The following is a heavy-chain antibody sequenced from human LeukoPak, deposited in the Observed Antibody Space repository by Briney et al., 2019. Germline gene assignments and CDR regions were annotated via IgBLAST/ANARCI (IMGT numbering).Heavy chain of an antibody. V-gene: IGHV3-11*01. J-gene: IGHJ5*02. CDR1: AFRVSVYY. Sequence: SGGSLRLSCAASAFRVSVYYTSWIRQAPGKGLEWVAVIGNSDNHIDHADSVKGRFTISRDDAKNSVYLQMNSPRVEDTAIYYCAREQWYRFDTWVQGALVTVS. D-gene: IGHD2-2*01. CDR3: AREQWYRFDT. CDR2: IGNSDNHI.